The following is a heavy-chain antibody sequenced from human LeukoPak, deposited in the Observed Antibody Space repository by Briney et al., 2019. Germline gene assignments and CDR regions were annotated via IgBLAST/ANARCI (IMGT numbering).Heavy chain of an antibody. V-gene: IGHV3-48*03. CDR2: ISSSGSTI. CDR1: GFTFSSYE. J-gene: IGHJ5*02. CDR3: ARDLGQYYDTSDNWFDP. Sequence: GGSLRLSCAASGFTFSSYEMNWVRQAPGRGLEWVSYISSSGSTIYYADSVKGRFTISRDNAKNSLYLQMNSLRAEDTAVYYCARDLGQYYDTSDNWFDPWGQGTLVTVSS. D-gene: IGHD3-22*01.